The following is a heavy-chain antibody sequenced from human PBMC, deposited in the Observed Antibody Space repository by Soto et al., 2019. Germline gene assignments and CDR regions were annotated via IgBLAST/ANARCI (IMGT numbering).Heavy chain of an antibody. CDR2: ISWNSGSI. CDR3: AKDAGYSYGNEGDYYYGMDV. J-gene: IGHJ6*02. D-gene: IGHD5-18*01. CDR1: GFTFDDYA. Sequence: HPGGSLRLSCAASGFTFDDYAMHWVRQAPGKGLEWVSGISWNSGSIGYADSVKGRSTISRDNAKNSLYLQMNSLRAEDTALYYCAKDAGYSYGNEGDYYYGMDVWGQGTTVTVS. V-gene: IGHV3-9*01.